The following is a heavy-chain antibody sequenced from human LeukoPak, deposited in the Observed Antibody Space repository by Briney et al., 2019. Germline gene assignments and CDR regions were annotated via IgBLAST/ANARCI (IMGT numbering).Heavy chain of an antibody. CDR2: IIPMFGTA. CDR1: GYTFTGYY. Sequence: RASVKVSCKTSGYTFTGYYMHWVRQAPGQGLEWMGGIIPMFGTAYYAQKLQGRVTITADHSTSTAYMELSSLRSEDTAVYYCAREVSSGRWTFDYWGQGTLVTVSS. V-gene: IGHV1-69*13. CDR3: AREVSSGRWTFDY. J-gene: IGHJ4*02. D-gene: IGHD3-10*02.